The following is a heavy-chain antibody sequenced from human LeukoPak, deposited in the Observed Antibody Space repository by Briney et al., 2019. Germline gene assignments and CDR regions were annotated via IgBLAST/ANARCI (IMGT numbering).Heavy chain of an antibody. D-gene: IGHD2-21*02. CDR2: ISVSGGST. CDR3: AKEPKHIVVVTAIRY. V-gene: IGHV3-23*01. J-gene: IGHJ4*02. CDR1: GFTFSSYG. Sequence: GGSLRLSCAASGFTFSSYGMSWVRQAPGKGLEWVSTISVSGGSTYYADSVKGRFTISRDNSKDTLFLQMNTLGAEDTALYYCAKEPKHIVVVTAIRYWGQGTLVTVSS.